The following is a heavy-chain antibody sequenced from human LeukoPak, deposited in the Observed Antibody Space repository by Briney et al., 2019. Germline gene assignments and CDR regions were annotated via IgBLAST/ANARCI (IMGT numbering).Heavy chain of an antibody. Sequence: SETLSLTCTVSGGSISSYYWSWIRQPPGKGLEWIGYIYYSGSTNYNPSLKSRVTISVDTSKNQFSLKLSSVTAADTAVYYCARSVVGTTAYAFDIWGQGTMVTVSS. CDR3: ARSVVGTTAYAFDI. CDR2: IYYSGST. D-gene: IGHD1-26*01. CDR1: GGSISSYY. J-gene: IGHJ3*02. V-gene: IGHV4-59*01.